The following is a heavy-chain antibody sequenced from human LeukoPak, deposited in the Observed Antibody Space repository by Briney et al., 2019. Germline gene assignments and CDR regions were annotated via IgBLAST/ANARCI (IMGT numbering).Heavy chain of an antibody. V-gene: IGHV4-4*07. J-gene: IGHJ5*02. CDR2: IYTTGRT. CDR1: GGSISSYY. CDR3: ARDLPSYYYESGNMFDP. D-gene: IGHD3-10*01. Sequence: PSETLSLTCTVSGGSISSYYWSWIRQPAARGLEWIGRIYTTGRTNYNASLKSRVIMSVDTSNNQFSLKLSSVTAADTAVYYCARDLPSYYYESGNMFDPWGQGILVSVSS.